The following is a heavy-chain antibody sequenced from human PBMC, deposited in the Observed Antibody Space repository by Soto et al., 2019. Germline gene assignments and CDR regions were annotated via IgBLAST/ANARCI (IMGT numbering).Heavy chain of an antibody. D-gene: IGHD2-8*01. CDR3: ARDGGFCTNGVCPVYYYYGMDV. CDR2: ISYSGST. Sequence: SETLSLTCTVSGGSISSGGYYWSWIRQHPGTGLEWIGHISYSGSTYYNTSLKSRVTISVDTSRNQFSLKLSSVTAADTAVYYCARDGGFCTNGVCPVYYYYGMDVWGQGTTVTVSS. V-gene: IGHV4-30-4*01. CDR1: GGSISSGGYY. J-gene: IGHJ6*02.